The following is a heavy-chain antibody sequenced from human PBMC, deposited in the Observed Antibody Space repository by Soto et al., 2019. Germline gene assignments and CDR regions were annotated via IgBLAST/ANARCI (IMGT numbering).Heavy chain of an antibody. CDR1: GYTFTSYA. CDR2: INAGNGNT. D-gene: IGHD6-19*01. J-gene: IGHJ4*02. CDR3: ASLPSGWYGGAVC. V-gene: IGHV1-3*01. Sequence: QVQLVQSGAEVKKPGASVKVSCKASGYTFTSYAMHWVRQAPGQRLEWMGWINAGNGNTKYSQKFQGRVTITRDTSASTAYMELSSLRSEDTTVYYCASLPSGWYGGAVCWGQGTLVTVSS.